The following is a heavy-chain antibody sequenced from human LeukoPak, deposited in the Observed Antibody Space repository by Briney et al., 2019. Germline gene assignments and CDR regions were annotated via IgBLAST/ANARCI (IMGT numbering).Heavy chain of an antibody. Sequence: PSETLSLTCTVSGGSFSRSANSWGCIRQPPGRGLEWIGSIYYSGSTYYNPSLKSRVTISVDTSKNQFSLKLSSVTAADTAVYYCARRRCSSTSCYAYRVVVNWFDPWGQGTLVTVSS. CDR3: ARRRCSSTSCYAYRVVVNWFDP. D-gene: IGHD2-2*01. V-gene: IGHV4-39*07. CDR2: IYYSGST. J-gene: IGHJ5*02. CDR1: GGSFSRSANS.